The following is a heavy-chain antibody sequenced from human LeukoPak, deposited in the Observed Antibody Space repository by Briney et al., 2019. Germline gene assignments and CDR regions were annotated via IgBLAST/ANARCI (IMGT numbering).Heavy chain of an antibody. J-gene: IGHJ6*04. Sequence: GGSLRLSCAASGFTFSRYWMHWVRQAPGKGLVWVSRINTDGSSTSYADSVKGRFTISRDNAKNSLYLQMNSLRAEDTAVYYCAELGITMIGGVWGKGTTVTISS. CDR2: INTDGSST. D-gene: IGHD3-10*02. CDR3: AELGITMIGGV. CDR1: GFTFSRYW. V-gene: IGHV3-74*01.